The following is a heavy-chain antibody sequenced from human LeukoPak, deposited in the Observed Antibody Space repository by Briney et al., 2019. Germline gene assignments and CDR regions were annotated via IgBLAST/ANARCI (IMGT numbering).Heavy chain of an antibody. J-gene: IGHJ4*02. V-gene: IGHV4-39*01. D-gene: IGHD3-10*01. CDR3: ARTRYYYNSRSYGAPYYFDY. CDR2: IYYSGST. CDR1: GGSISSYY. Sequence: SETLSLTCTVSGGSISSYYWGWIRQPPGKGLEWIGSIYYSGSTYDNPSLKSRVTISVDTSKNQFSLKLSSVTAADTAVYYCARTRYYYNSRSYGAPYYFDYWGQGTLVTVSS.